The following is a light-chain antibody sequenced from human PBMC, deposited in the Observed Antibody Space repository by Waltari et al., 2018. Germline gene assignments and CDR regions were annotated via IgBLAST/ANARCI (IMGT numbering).Light chain of an antibody. CDR3: QQGNSFPPT. Sequence: DIQMTQSPSSVSTSVGDRVIITCRASQAISNWLAWYQQQPGKAPKLLIYAASVLQTGVPSRFTGSGSGTDFTLTISNLQPEDFATDFCQQGNSFPPTFGQGTKVEVK. CDR2: AAS. V-gene: IGKV1-12*01. J-gene: IGKJ1*01. CDR1: QAISNW.